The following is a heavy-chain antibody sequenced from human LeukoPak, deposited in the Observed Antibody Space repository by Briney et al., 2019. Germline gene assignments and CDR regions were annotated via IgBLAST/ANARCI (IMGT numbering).Heavy chain of an antibody. V-gene: IGHV4-59*06. CDR1: GGSISSYY. CDR3: ARRTTTQLRFLEWLPSYDAFDI. CDR2: IYYSGST. D-gene: IGHD3-3*01. Sequence: SETLSLTCTVSGGSISSYYWSWIRQHPGKGLEWIGYIYYSGSTYYNPSLKSRVTISVDTSKNQFSLKLSSVTAADTAVYYCARRTTTQLRFLEWLPSYDAFDIWGQGTMVTVSS. J-gene: IGHJ3*02.